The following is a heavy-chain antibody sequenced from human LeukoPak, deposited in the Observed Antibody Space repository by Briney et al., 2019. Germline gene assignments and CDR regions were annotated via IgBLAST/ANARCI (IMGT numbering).Heavy chain of an antibody. J-gene: IGHJ4*02. Sequence: EASVKVSCKASGYTFATFGISWLRQAPGQGLEWLGWISVYYGDTHFAQRFQGRVTMTTDTSTSTVYMDLRSLTSDDTAVYYCARAPREGPFDYWGQGSLLTVSS. CDR1: GYTFATFG. D-gene: IGHD5-24*01. CDR3: ARAPREGPFDY. V-gene: IGHV1-18*01. CDR2: ISVYYGDT.